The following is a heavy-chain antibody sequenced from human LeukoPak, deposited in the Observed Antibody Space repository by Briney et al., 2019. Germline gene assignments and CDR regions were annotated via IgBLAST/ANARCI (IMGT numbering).Heavy chain of an antibody. D-gene: IGHD6-13*01. J-gene: IGHJ4*02. Sequence: GGSLRLSCAASGFTFSSYEMNWVHQAPGKGLEGVSYISSSGSTIYYADSVKGRFTISRDNAKNSLYLQMNSLRAEDTAVYYCTAAAGTFLIFDYWGQGTLVTVSS. CDR1: GFTFSSYE. CDR3: TAAAGTFLIFDY. V-gene: IGHV3-48*03. CDR2: ISSSGSTI.